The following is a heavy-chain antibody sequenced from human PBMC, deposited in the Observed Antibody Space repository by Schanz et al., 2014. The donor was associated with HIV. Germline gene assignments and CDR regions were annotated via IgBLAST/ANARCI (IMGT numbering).Heavy chain of an antibody. D-gene: IGHD2-15*01. CDR2: ISGSSIT. CDR1: GFSSSNSV. Sequence: QAQLVESGGGVVQPGGSLRLSCAASGFSSSNSVIHWVRQAPGKGLEWVSAISGSSITYSADSVKGRFTISRDNSKNTLYLQMNSLRAEDTAVYYCALSRPSGYGGSWYFDLWGRGTLVAVSS. J-gene: IGHJ2*01. V-gene: IGHV3-NL1*01. CDR3: ALSRPSGYGGSWYFDL.